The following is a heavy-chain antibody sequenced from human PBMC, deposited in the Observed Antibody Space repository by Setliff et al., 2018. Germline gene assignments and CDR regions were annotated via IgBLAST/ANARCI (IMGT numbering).Heavy chain of an antibody. D-gene: IGHD6-13*01. Sequence: GGSLRLSCAASGFTSSRYWMSWVRQAPGKGLEWVANIKQDGSEKYYADSVKGRFTISRDNAKNSLYLQMSSLRAEDTAIYYCAREGGSSWSHAFNIWGQGTMVTVSS. V-gene: IGHV3-7*01. CDR3: AREGGSSWSHAFNI. J-gene: IGHJ3*02. CDR1: GFTSSRYW. CDR2: IKQDGSEK.